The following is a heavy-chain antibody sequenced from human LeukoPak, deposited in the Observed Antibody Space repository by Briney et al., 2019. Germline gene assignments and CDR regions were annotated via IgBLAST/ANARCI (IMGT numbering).Heavy chain of an antibody. CDR3: ARDQYSSGWGYYYYYGMDV. V-gene: IGHV1-8*01. D-gene: IGHD6-19*01. Sequence: GASVKVSCKASGYTFTSYDINWVRQATGQGLEWMGWMNPNSGNTGYVQKFQGRVTMTRNTSISTAYMELSSLRSEDTAVYYCARDQYSSGWGYYYYYGMDVWGQGTTVTVSS. CDR2: MNPNSGNT. J-gene: IGHJ6*02. CDR1: GYTFTSYD.